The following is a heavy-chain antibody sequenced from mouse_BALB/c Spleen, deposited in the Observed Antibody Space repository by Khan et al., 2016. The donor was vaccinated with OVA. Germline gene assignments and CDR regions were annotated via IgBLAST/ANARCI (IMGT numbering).Heavy chain of an antibody. CDR3: ARNGVVDYYDYGGMEY. V-gene: IGHV2-3-1*01. Sequence: QVQLKESGPGLVQPSQNLSITCTASGFSLSNFGVHWVRQSPGKALEWLGVIWNGGNTDNNAAFISRLSISKENSKCQIFFKMNGLQAEDTAVDAGARNGVVDYYDYGGMEYWGQGTSVTVSS. CDR2: IWNGGNT. D-gene: IGHD1-2*01. CDR1: GFSLSNFG. J-gene: IGHJ4*01.